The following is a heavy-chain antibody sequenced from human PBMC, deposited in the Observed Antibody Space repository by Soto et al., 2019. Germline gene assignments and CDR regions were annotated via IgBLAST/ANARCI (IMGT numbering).Heavy chain of an antibody. V-gene: IGHV3-48*03. CDR3: SRFLERSQGYYGMDV. Sequence: GVSLRLSCAASGFTFSSYEMNWVRQAPGKGLEWVSYISSSGSTIYYADSVKGRFTISRDNAKNSLYLHMNSLRAEDTAVYYCSRFLERSQGYYGMDVWGQGTTVTVS. CDR2: ISSSGSTI. D-gene: IGHD3-3*01. CDR1: GFTFSSYE. J-gene: IGHJ6*02.